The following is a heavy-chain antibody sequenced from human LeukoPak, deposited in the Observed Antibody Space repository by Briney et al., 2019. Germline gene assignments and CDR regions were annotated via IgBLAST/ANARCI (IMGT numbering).Heavy chain of an antibody. CDR1: GGSISSYY. D-gene: IGHD3-10*01. J-gene: IGHJ4*02. V-gene: IGHV4-59*08. Sequence: PSETLSLTCTVSGGSISSYYWSWIRQPPGKGLEWIGYIYYSGSTNNNPSLKSRVTISVDTSKNQFSLKLSSVTAADTAVYYCARHNYASRLHNFDCWGQGTLVTVSS. CDR3: ARHNYASRLHNFDC. CDR2: IYYSGST.